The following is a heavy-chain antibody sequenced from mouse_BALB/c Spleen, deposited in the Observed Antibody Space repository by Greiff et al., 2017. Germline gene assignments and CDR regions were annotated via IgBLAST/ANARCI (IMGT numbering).Heavy chain of an antibody. CDR2: INSNGGST. Sequence: EVKLVESGGGLVQPGGSLKLSCAASGFTFSSYGMSWVRQTPDKRLELVATINSNGGSTYYPDSVKGRFTISRDNAKNTLYLQMSSLKSEDTAMYYCARDNDDDFDYWGQGTTLTVSS. D-gene: IGHD2-12*01. CDR3: ARDNDDDFDY. CDR1: GFTFSSYG. V-gene: IGHV5-6-3*01. J-gene: IGHJ2*01.